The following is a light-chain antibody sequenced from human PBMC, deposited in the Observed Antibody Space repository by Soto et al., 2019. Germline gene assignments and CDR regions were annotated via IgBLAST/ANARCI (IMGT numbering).Light chain of an antibody. CDR1: QAISNW. J-gene: IGKJ1*01. CDR2: AAA. Sequence: DIQMTQSPSSVSASVGDRVTITCRASQAISNWLARYQQKPGEAPKLLIYAAATLQSGVPSRFSGRGSGTDFTLTISSLRPEDFATYYCQQGYSFPWTFGQGTKGEI. CDR3: QQGYSFPWT. V-gene: IGKV1-12*01.